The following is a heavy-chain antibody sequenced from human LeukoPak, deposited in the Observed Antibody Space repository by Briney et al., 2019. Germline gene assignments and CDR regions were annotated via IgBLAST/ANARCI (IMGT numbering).Heavy chain of an antibody. CDR2: INHSGST. V-gene: IGHV4-34*01. D-gene: IGHD2-2*01. CDR1: GGSFSGYY. J-gene: IGHJ6*02. Sequence: PSETLSLTCAVYGGSFSGYYWSWIRQPPGKGLEWIGEINHSGSTNYNPSLKSRVTISVDTSKNQFSLKLSSVTAADTAVYYCSRGQHSGYCSSTSCSRPLNYYYYGMDVWGQGTTVTVSS. CDR3: SRGQHSGYCSSTSCSRPLNYYYYGMDV.